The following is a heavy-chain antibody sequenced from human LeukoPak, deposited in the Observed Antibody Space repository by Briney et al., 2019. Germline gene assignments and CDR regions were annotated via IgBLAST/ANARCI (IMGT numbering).Heavy chain of an antibody. CDR1: GYTFTGYY. J-gene: IGHJ5*02. V-gene: IGHV1-2*02. CDR2: INPNSGGT. D-gene: IGHD6-13*01. CDR3: ARGRAAAGSGWFDP. Sequence: ASVKVSCKASGYTFTGYYMHWVRQAPGQGLEWMGWINPNSGGTNYAQKFQGRVTMTRDTSTSTVYMELSSLRSEDTAVYYCARGRAAAGSGWFDPWGQGTLVTVSS.